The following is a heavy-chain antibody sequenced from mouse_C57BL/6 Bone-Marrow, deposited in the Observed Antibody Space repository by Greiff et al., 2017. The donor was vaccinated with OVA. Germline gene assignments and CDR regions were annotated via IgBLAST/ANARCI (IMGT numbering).Heavy chain of an antibody. V-gene: IGHV3-8*02. CDR1: GDSINSGY. CDR2: ISYRSNT. Sequence: EVQRVESGPSLVKPSQTLSLTCSVTGDSINSGYWNWIRKFPGNKLEYMGYISYRSNTYYNPSLKSRISITRDTSKNQYYLHLNSVTTEDTATYYCARDLAMDYWGQGTSVTVSS. J-gene: IGHJ4*01. CDR3: ARDLAMDY.